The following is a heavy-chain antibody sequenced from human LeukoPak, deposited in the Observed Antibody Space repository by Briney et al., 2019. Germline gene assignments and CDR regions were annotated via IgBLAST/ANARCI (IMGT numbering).Heavy chain of an antibody. CDR3: AKGSGSYANYYYYYYMDV. V-gene: IGHV3-23*01. J-gene: IGHJ6*03. Sequence: GGSLRLSCAASGFTFSSYAMSWVRQAPGKGLEWVSAISGSGGSTYYADSVKGRSTISRDNSKNTLYPQMNSLRAEDTAVYYCAKGSGSYANYYYYYYMDVWGKGTTVTVSS. CDR1: GFTFSSYA. CDR2: ISGSGGST. D-gene: IGHD1-26*01.